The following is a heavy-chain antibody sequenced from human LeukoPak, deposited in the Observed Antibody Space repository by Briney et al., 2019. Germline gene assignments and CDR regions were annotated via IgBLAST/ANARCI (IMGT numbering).Heavy chain of an antibody. Sequence: ASVKVSCKASGGTFSSYAISWVRQAPGQGLEWMGGIIPIFGTANCARKFQGRVTITTDESTSTAYMELSSLRSEDTAVYYCARSPSPTSYMDVWGKGTTVTVSS. V-gene: IGHV1-69*05. J-gene: IGHJ6*03. CDR2: IIPIFGTA. CDR1: GGTFSSYA. CDR3: ARSPSPTSYMDV. D-gene: IGHD2-2*01.